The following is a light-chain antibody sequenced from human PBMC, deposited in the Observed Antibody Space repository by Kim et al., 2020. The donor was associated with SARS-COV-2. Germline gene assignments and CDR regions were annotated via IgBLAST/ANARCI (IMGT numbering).Light chain of an antibody. CDR3: QQLKSYPLT. J-gene: IGKJ4*01. CDR1: QGIDSN. CDR2: VAS. Sequence: SASVGARVTITCRASQGIDSNLASYQQKPGKAPKILIYVASTLQSGVPSRFSGSGSGTDFTLPISSLQPEDFATYSCQQLKSYPLTFGGGTRVEIK. V-gene: IGKV1-9*01.